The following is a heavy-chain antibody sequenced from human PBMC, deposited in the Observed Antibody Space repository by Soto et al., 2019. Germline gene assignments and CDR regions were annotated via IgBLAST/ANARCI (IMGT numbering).Heavy chain of an antibody. V-gene: IGHV3-23*01. Sequence: EVQLLESGGGLVQPGGSLRLSCAASGFTFSSYAMSWVRQAPGKGLEWVSAISGSGGSTYYADSVKGRFTISRDNSKNTLYLQMNSLRAEDTAVYYCAKDLGSLGYCSSTSCYICDYWGQGTLVTVSS. D-gene: IGHD2-2*02. CDR3: AKDLGSLGYCSSTSCYICDY. CDR1: GFTFSSYA. J-gene: IGHJ4*02. CDR2: ISGSGGST.